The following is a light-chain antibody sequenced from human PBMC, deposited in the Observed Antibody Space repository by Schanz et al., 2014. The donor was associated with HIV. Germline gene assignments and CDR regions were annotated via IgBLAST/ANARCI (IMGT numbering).Light chain of an antibody. Sequence: ETVLTQSPGTLSLSPGERATLSCRASQSVSRNYVAWYQQKPGQAPRLFIYGASSRATGIPDRFSGSGSGTDFTLTISRLEPEDFATYYCQQSYSTPLTFGGGTKVEIK. V-gene: IGKV3-20*01. CDR1: QSVSRNY. J-gene: IGKJ4*01. CDR2: GAS. CDR3: QQSYSTPLT.